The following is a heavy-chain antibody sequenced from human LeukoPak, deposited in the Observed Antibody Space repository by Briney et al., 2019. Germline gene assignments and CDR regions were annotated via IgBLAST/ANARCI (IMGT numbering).Heavy chain of an antibody. J-gene: IGHJ4*02. Sequence: QPGGSLRLSCAASGFTFSSYGMSWVRQAPGKGLEWVSAISGSGGSTYYADSVKGRFTISRDNSKNTLYLQMNSLRAEDTAVYYCAKGPDYGDYYFDYWGQGTLVTVSS. D-gene: IGHD4-17*01. V-gene: IGHV3-23*01. CDR3: AKGPDYGDYYFDY. CDR1: GFTFSSYG. CDR2: ISGSGGST.